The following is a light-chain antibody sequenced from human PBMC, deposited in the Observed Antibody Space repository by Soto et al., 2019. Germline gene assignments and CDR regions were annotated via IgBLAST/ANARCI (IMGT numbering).Light chain of an antibody. Sequence: ALTQPRSVSASPGQSVTISCTGTTSDVGGYNYVSWYQQHPGQAPKLMIYDVSKRPSGVPDRFSGSKSGNTASLTISGLQAEDEADYYCCSYAGSYTWVFGGGTHLTVL. CDR2: DVS. J-gene: IGLJ3*02. V-gene: IGLV2-11*01. CDR3: CSYAGSYTWV. CDR1: TSDVGGYNY.